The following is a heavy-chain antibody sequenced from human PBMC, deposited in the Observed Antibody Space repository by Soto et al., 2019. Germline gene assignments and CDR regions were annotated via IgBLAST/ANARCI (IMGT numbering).Heavy chain of an antibody. CDR3: ARGGSEGGLDV. CDR1: GASISTYY. V-gene: IGHV4-59*01. D-gene: IGHD3-10*01. CDR2: LYYSGNT. Sequence: QMQLQESGPGVVKPSETLSLTCTVSGASISTYYWTWIRQAPGKGLEWIVYLYYSGNTYYNPSLKSRVTMSVDTSKNHFYLTLTAATAADTAVDLCARGGSEGGLDVWGQGTTVTVSS. J-gene: IGHJ6*02.